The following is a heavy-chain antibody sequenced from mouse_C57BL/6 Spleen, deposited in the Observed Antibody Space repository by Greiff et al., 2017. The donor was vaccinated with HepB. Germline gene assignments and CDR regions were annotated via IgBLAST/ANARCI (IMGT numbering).Heavy chain of an antibody. CDR1: GYAFSSYW. D-gene: IGHD4-1*01. CDR2: IYPGDGDT. J-gene: IGHJ2*01. CDR3: ARILTGTENYFDY. V-gene: IGHV1-80*01. Sequence: VKLQESGAELVKPGASVKISCKASGYAFSSYWMNWVKQRPGKGLEWIGQIYPGDGDTNYNGKFKGKATLTADKSSSTAYMQLSSLTSEDSAVYFCARILTGTENYFDYWGQGTTLTVSS.